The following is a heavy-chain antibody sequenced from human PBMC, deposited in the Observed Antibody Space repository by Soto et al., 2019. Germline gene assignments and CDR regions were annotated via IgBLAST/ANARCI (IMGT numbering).Heavy chain of an antibody. CDR1: GYSFTSYW. J-gene: IGHJ5*02. V-gene: IGHV5-51*01. Sequence: PGESLKISCNGSGYSFTSYWIGWVRQMPGKGLEWMGIIYPGDSDTRYSPSFQGQVTISADKSISTAYLQWSSLKASDTAMYYCARRRDFIDTEFDPWGQGTLVTVSS. CDR3: ARRRDFIDTEFDP. D-gene: IGHD3-10*01. CDR2: IYPGDSDT.